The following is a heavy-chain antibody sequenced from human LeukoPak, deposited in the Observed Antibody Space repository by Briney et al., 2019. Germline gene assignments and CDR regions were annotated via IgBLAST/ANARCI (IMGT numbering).Heavy chain of an antibody. V-gene: IGHV3-23*01. D-gene: IGHD4-17*01. J-gene: IGHJ4*02. CDR3: ANDYYGDSLGVNY. Sequence: GGSLRLSCAASGSTFSSIAMSWVRQAPGKGLEWVSAVSGSGGSTSYADSVKGRFTISRDNSKNTLYLQMNSLRAEDTAVYYCANDYYGDSLGVNYWGQGTLVTVSS. CDR2: VSGSGGST. CDR1: GSTFSSIA.